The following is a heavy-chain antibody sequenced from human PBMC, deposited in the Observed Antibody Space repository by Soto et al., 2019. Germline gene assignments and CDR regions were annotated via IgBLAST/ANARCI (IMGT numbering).Heavy chain of an antibody. D-gene: IGHD2-15*01. CDR2: ISGSGGST. CDR1: GFTFSSYA. CDR3: AKSGQWRNWFDP. V-gene: IGHV3-23*01. Sequence: GGSLSLSCAASGFTFSSYAMSWVRQAPGEGLEWVSAISGSGGSTYYADSVKGRFTISIDNSKNTLYLQMNSLRAEDTAVYYCAKSGQWRNWFDPWGQGTLVTVFS. J-gene: IGHJ5*02.